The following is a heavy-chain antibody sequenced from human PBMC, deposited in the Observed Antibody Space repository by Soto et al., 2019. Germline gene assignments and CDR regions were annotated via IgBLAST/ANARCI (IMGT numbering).Heavy chain of an antibody. Sequence: GESLKISCEASGFSFDDYGMSWVRQGPGKGLEWVSGINWNGDSTGYADSVKGRFTISRDNAKKLLYLEMNSLRAEDTALYYCARGIGRDWSRWFDPWGQGTPVTVSS. V-gene: IGHV3-20*04. CDR3: ARGIGRDWSRWFDP. J-gene: IGHJ5*02. CDR2: INWNGDST. D-gene: IGHD3-9*01. CDR1: GFSFDDYG.